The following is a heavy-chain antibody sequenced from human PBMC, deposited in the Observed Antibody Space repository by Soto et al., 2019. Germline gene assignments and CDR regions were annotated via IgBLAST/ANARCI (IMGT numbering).Heavy chain of an antibody. V-gene: IGHV4-59*08. Sequence: QVQLQESGPGLVKPSETLSLTCTVSGGSNSSYYWSWIRQPPGKGLEWIGYIYYSGSSNYNPSLKSRITISVDTSKNQFSLKLSSVTAADTAVYYCARRYGSCFDIWGQGTMVTVSS. J-gene: IGHJ3*02. CDR1: GGSNSSYY. CDR3: ARRYGSCFDI. D-gene: IGHD3-10*01. CDR2: IYYSGSS.